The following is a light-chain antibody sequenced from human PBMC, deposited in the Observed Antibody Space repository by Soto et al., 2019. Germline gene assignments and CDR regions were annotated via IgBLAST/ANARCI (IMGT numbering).Light chain of an antibody. CDR3: SSYTRDTALV. Sequence: QSVLTQPASVSGSPGQSITISCTGTSSDIGTYDYVSRYQQHPGKAPKLMIYEVTNRPSGVSNRFSGSKSGSTASLTISGLQAEDEADSYCSSYTRDTALVFGPGTKVTVL. V-gene: IGLV2-14*01. J-gene: IGLJ1*01. CDR1: SSDIGTYDY. CDR2: EVT.